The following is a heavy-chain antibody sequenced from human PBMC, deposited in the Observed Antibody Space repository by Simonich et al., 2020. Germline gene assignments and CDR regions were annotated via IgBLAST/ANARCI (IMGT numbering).Heavy chain of an antibody. J-gene: IGHJ6*02. V-gene: IGHV4-38-2*01. CDR2: SYHSGVT. CDR3: ARVGYSNYYYYGMDV. D-gene: IGHD6-13*01. Sequence: QVQLQESGPGLVKPSETLSLTCAVSGYSISSGYYWGWIRQPPGKGLEWIGGSYHSGVTYYNPSLKSRVTISVDTSKNQFSLKLSSVTAADTAVYYCARVGYSNYYYYGMDVWGQGTTVTVSS. CDR1: GYSISSGYY.